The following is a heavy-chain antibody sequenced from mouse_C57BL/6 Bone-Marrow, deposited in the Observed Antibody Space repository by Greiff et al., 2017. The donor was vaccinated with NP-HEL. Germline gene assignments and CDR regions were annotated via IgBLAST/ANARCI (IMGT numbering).Heavy chain of an antibody. Sequence: EVQLVESGAELVRPGASVKLSCTASGFNIKDDYMPWVKQRPEQGLEWIGWIDPENGDTEYASKFQGKATITADTSSNTAYLQLSSLTSEDTAVYYCTTYGSSYVYAMDYWGQGTSVTVSS. V-gene: IGHV14-4*01. CDR3: TTYGSSYVYAMDY. J-gene: IGHJ4*01. CDR1: GFNIKDDY. D-gene: IGHD1-1*01. CDR2: IDPENGDT.